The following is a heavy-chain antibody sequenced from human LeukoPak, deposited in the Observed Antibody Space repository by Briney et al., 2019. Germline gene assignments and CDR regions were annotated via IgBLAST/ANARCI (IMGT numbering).Heavy chain of an antibody. D-gene: IGHD2-21*01. CDR1: GYTFPGYY. Sequence: SVNVPCKASGYTFPGYYMHWVRQAPGQGLEGMGWINPNSGGTNYAQKFQGRVTMTRDPSISTAYMELSRLRSDDTAVYYCARDTSDGHYYYMDVWGKGTTVTVSS. CDR2: INPNSGGT. V-gene: IGHV1-2*02. J-gene: IGHJ6*03. CDR3: ARDTSDGHYYYMDV.